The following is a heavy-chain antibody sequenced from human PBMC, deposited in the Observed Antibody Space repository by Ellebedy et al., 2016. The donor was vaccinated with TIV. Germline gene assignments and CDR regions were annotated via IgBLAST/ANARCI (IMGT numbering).Heavy chain of an antibody. CDR2: IYYSGST. J-gene: IGHJ4*02. CDR3: ARGIYDSGRRIDY. CDR1: GGSISSSSYY. D-gene: IGHD3-10*01. Sequence: MPSETLSLTCTVSGGSISSSSYYWGWIRQPPGKGLEWIGSIYYSGSTYYNPSLKSRVTISVDTSKNQFSLKLSSVTAADTAVYYCARGIYDSGRRIDYWGQGTLVTVSS. V-gene: IGHV4-39*01.